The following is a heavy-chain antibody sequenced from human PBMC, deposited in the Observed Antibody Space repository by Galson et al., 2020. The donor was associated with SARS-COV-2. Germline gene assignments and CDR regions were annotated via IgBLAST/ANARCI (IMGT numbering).Heavy chain of an antibody. V-gene: IGHV3-33*01. CDR3: ARDGDTVAGTWYYGMDV. CDR2: IWYDGSNK. J-gene: IGHJ6*02. CDR1: GFTFSSYG. D-gene: IGHD6-19*01. Sequence: GESLKISCAASGFTFSSYGMHWVRQAPGKGLEWVAVIWYDGSNKYYADSVKGRFTISRDNSKNTLYLQMNSLRAEDTAVYYCARDGDTVAGTWYYGMDVWGQGTTVTVSS.